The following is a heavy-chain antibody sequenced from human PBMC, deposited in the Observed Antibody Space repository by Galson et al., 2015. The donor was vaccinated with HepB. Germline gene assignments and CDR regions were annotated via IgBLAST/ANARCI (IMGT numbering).Heavy chain of an antibody. CDR1: GYTFTGYY. CDR3: ARASLRFSEWTPLGS. V-gene: IGHV1-2*02. J-gene: IGHJ4*02. D-gene: IGHD3-3*01. CDR2: INPNSGGT. Sequence: SVKVSCKASGYTFTGYYMHWVRQAPGQGLEWMGWINPNSGGTNYAQKFQGRVTMTRDTSISTAYMELSRLRSDDTAVYYCARASLRFSEWTPLGSWGQGTLVTVSS.